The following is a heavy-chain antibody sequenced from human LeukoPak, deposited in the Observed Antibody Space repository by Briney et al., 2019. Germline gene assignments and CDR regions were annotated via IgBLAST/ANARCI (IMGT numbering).Heavy chain of an antibody. Sequence: GASVKVSCKASGGTFSSYTISWVRQAPGQGLEWMGGIIPIFGTANYAQKLQGRVTMTTDTSTSTAYMELRSLRSDDTAVYYCARVVGIMVPAAYDFDYWGQGTLVTVSS. J-gene: IGHJ4*02. CDR1: GGTFSSYT. V-gene: IGHV1-69*05. CDR3: ARVVGIMVPAAYDFDY. CDR2: IIPIFGTA. D-gene: IGHD2-2*01.